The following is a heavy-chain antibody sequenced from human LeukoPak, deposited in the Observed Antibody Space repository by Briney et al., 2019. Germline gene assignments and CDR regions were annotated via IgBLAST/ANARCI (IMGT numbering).Heavy chain of an antibody. Sequence: PETLSLTCTVSGGSISSSSYYWGWIRQPPGKGLEWIGSIYYSGSTYYNPSLKSRVTISVDTSKNQFSLKLSSVTAADTAVYYCARGVRQYQLPRGRWFDPWGQGTLVTVPS. J-gene: IGHJ5*02. CDR3: ARGVRQYQLPRGRWFDP. D-gene: IGHD2-2*01. V-gene: IGHV4-39*07. CDR1: GGSISSSSYY. CDR2: IYYSGST.